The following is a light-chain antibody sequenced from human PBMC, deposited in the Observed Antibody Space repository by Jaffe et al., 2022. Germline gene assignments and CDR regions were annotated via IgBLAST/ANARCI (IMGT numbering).Light chain of an antibody. V-gene: IGKV4-1*01. J-gene: IGKJ3*01. CDR2: WAS. CDR3: QQYFSAPFT. CDR1: RSVLYTSNNQNF. Sequence: DIVMTQSPDSLAVSLGERATINCKSSRSVLYTSNNQNFLAWYQQKPGQPPKALISWASTRESGVPDRFSGSGSGTDFTLTISSLQAEDVAVYYCQQYFSAPFTFGPGTKLDIK.